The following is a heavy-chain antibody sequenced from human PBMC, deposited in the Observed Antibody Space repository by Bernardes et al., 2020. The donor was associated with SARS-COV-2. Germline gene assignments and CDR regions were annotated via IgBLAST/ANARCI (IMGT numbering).Heavy chain of an antibody. CDR2: IGSGGTT. CDR1: GFTFSTFG. V-gene: IGHV3-23*01. D-gene: IGHD5-12*01. CDR3: VKGNRHGNNYED. Sequence: GGSLRLSCAASGFTFSTFGMTWVRQAPGKGLEWVSGIGSGGTTYYADSVKGRFTISRDNSKNMMYLQMNSLRAEDTAVYYCVKGNRHGNNYEDWGQGTLVTVSS. J-gene: IGHJ4*02.